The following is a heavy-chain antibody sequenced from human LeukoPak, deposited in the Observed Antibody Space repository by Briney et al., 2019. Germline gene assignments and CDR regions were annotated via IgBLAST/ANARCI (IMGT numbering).Heavy chain of an antibody. J-gene: IGHJ4*02. V-gene: IGHV4-34*01. CDR1: GGSISSGNYY. Sequence: SETLSLTCTVSGGSISSGNYYWSWIRQPPGKGLEWIGEINHSGSTNYNPSLKSRVSISVDTSKNQFSLRLNSVTAADTAVYYCARKRIYSYGRHTGVAVTESFDSWGQGTLVTVSS. CDR2: INHSGST. D-gene: IGHD5-18*01. CDR3: ARKRIYSYGRHTGVAVTESFDS.